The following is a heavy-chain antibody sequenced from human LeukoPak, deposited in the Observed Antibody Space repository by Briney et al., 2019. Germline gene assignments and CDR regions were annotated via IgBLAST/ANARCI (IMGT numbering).Heavy chain of an antibody. J-gene: IGHJ4*02. CDR2: ISYSGST. D-gene: IGHD2-8*02. Sequence: PSETLSLTCTVSGGSIRSYYWSWIRQPPGKGLEWIGYISYSGSTKYNPSLKSRVSISADTSKNQFSLKLSSVTAADTAVYYCAAGGASDYWGQGTLVTVSS. CDR3: AAGGASDY. V-gene: IGHV4-59*01. CDR1: GGSIRSYY.